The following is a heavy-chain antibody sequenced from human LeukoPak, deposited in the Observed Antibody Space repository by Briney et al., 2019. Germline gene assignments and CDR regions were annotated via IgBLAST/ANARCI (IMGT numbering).Heavy chain of an antibody. D-gene: IGHD5-12*01. J-gene: IGHJ4*02. CDR1: GGTFSSYA. V-gene: IGHV1-69*06. Sequence: SVKVSCKASGGTFSSYAISWVRQAPGQGLEWMGGIIPIFGTANYAQKFQGRVTITADKSTSTAYMELSSLRSEDTAVYYCATQGNSGYEMSLDYWDQGTLVTVSS. CDR3: ATQGNSGYEMSLDY. CDR2: IIPIFGTA.